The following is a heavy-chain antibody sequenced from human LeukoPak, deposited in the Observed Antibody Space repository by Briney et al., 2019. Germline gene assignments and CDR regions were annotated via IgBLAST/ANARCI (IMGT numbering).Heavy chain of an antibody. CDR2: INHSGST. V-gene: IGHV4-34*01. Sequence: PSETLSLTCAVYGGSFSGYYWSWIRQPPGKGLEWIGEINHSGSTNYNPSLKCRVTISVDTSKNQFSLKLSSVTAADTAVYYCAKDRCSNGIGCFYYYMDVWGKGTTVTISS. CDR3: AKDRCSNGIGCFYYYMDV. D-gene: IGHD2-8*01. J-gene: IGHJ6*03. CDR1: GGSFSGYY.